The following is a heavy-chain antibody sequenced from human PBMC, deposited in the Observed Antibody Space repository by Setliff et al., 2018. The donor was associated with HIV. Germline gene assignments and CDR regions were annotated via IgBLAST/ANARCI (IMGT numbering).Heavy chain of an antibody. D-gene: IGHD3-10*01. CDR3: AGGYYGSDLQNAMDV. CDR1: GFTFSDYW. CDR2: IGRDGTVA. V-gene: IGHV3-74*01. Sequence: PGGSLRLSCTASGFTFSDYWMHWVRRGPGRGLEWVSRIGRDGTVANYADSVKGRFTISRDNAKNTLYLQMDSLRGEDTAVYYCAGGYYGSDLQNAMDVWGQGTTVTVSS. J-gene: IGHJ6*02.